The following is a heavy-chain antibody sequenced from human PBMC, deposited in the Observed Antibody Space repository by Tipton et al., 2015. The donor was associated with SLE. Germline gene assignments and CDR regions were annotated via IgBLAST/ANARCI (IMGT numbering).Heavy chain of an antibody. D-gene: IGHD3-3*01. CDR3: ARLQFIFGGMDV. J-gene: IGHJ6*04. CDR1: GGSISSSSYY. V-gene: IGHV4-39*01. Sequence: TLSLTCTVSGGSISSSSYYWGWIRQPPGKGLEWIGRIYYSGSSYYNPSLKSRVTISADTSNKQFSLMLSSVTAADTAVYFCARLQFIFGGMDVWGKGTTVTVSS. CDR2: IYYSGSS.